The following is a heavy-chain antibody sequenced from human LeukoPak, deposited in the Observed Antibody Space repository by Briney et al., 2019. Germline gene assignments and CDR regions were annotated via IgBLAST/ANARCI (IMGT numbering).Heavy chain of an antibody. CDR3: ARSIAARPWWFDP. CDR1: GGSISSYD. Sequence: PSETLSLTCTVSGGSISSYDWSWIRQPPGKGLEWIGYIYTSGSTNYNPSLKSRVTISVDTSKNQFSLKLSSVTAADTAVYYCARSIAARPWWFDPWGQGTLVTVSS. V-gene: IGHV4-4*09. J-gene: IGHJ5*02. D-gene: IGHD6-6*01. CDR2: IYTSGST.